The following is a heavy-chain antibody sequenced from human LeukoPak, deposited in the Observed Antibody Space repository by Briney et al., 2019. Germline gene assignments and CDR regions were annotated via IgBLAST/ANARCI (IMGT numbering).Heavy chain of an antibody. J-gene: IGHJ3*02. CDR1: GGTFSSYA. Sequence: ASVKVSCKASGGTFSSYAISWVRQAPGQGLEWMGGIIPIFGTANYAQKFQGRVTITADKSTSTAYMELSSLRSEDTAVYYCASINHFYDSSGYTYAFDIWGQGTMVTVSS. V-gene: IGHV1-69*06. CDR3: ASINHFYDSSGYTYAFDI. D-gene: IGHD3-22*01. CDR2: IIPIFGTA.